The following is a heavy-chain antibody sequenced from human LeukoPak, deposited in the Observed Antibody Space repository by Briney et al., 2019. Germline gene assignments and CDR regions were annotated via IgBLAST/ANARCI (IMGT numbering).Heavy chain of an antibody. D-gene: IGHD4/OR15-4a*01. Sequence: PGGSLRLSCAASGFTFSDYHMSWIRQAPGKGLEWVANIKPDGSETYYLASVRGRFSISRDNAKNSLYLEMNSLRAEDTAMYYCARHPLIMAGDGDFDYWGQGTLVTVSS. CDR2: IKPDGSET. CDR3: ARHPLIMAGDGDFDY. J-gene: IGHJ4*02. V-gene: IGHV3-7*01. CDR1: GFTFSDYH.